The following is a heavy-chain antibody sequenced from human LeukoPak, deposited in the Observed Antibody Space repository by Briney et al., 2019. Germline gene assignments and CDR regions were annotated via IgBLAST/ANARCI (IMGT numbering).Heavy chain of an antibody. V-gene: IGHV4-59*12. CDR2: IYYSGST. CDR3: ATGYGDFRVEGRYFYS. D-gene: IGHD4-17*01. Sequence: SETLSLTCTVSGGSISSYYWSWIRQPPGKGLEWIGYIYYSGSTNYNPSLKSRVTISVDTSKNQFSLKLSSVTAADTAVYYCATGYGDFRVEGRYFYSWGQGTLVTVSS. CDR1: GGSISSYY. J-gene: IGHJ4*02.